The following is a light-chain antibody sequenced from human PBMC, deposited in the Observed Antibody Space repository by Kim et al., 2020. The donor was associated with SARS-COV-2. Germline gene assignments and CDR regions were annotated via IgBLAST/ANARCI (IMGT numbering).Light chain of an antibody. CDR2: GIS. CDR3: QQYADSPPT. Sequence: SPGERATLSCRASQTISSIHLAWYQQKPGQAPRLIMFGISTRAIGVPVRFSGSGSETDFILTISRLEPEDFAVYYCQQYADSPPTFGQGTKVDIK. V-gene: IGKV3-20*01. J-gene: IGKJ1*01. CDR1: QTISSIH.